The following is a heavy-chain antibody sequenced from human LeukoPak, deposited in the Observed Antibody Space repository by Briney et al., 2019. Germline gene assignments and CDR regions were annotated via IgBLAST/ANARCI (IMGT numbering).Heavy chain of an antibody. D-gene: IGHD2-2*02. Sequence: PGGSLRLSCAASGFTFSGSAIPRVRQASGKGLESVGRMRDNANNYASAYAVSMKGTFTLSRADSKTTAYLRITSLSTEETAMYYCAAIRGNPDLEYWGQGTLVTVAS. V-gene: IGHV3-73*01. CDR3: AAIRGNPDLEY. J-gene: IGHJ4*02. CDR1: GFTFSGSA. CDR2: MRDNANNYAS.